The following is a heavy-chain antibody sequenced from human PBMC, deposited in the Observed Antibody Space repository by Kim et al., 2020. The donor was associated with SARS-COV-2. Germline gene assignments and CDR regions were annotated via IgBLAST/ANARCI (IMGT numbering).Heavy chain of an antibody. Sequence: GGSLRLSCAASGFTFSSYSMNWVRQAPGKGLEWVSSISSSSSYIYYADSVKGRFTISRDNAKNSLYLQMNSLRAEDTALYYCARSDHRERYFDSPNPQYYRGQGTLVTVSS. V-gene: IGHV3-21*01. D-gene: IGHD3-9*01. CDR1: GFTFSSYS. CDR2: ISSSSSYI. J-gene: IGHJ4*02. CDR3: ARSDHRERYFDSPNPQYY.